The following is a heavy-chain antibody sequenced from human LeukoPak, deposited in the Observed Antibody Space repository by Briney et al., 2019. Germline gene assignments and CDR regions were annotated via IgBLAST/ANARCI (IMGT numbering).Heavy chain of an antibody. CDR2: IYHSGST. V-gene: IGHV4-38-2*02. Sequence: PSETLSLTCTVSGYSISSGYYWGWIRQPPGKGLEWIGSIYHSGSTYYNPSLKSRVTISVDTSKNQFSLKLSSVTAADTAVYYCARHQPLLFFDYWGQGTLVTVSS. CDR1: GYSISSGYY. J-gene: IGHJ4*02. CDR3: ARHQPLLFFDY. D-gene: IGHD2-21*02.